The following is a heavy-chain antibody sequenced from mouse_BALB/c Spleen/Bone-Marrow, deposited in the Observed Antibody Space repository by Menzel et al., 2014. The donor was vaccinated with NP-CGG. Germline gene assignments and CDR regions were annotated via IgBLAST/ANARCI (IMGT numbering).Heavy chain of an antibody. CDR3: ARSNGNYVLAY. Sequence: QVQLKESGAELARPGASVKMSCKASGYTFTSYTMHWVKQRPGQGLEWIGYINPSSGYTNYNQKFKGKATLTADKSSSTAYMQLSSLTSEDSAVYYCARSNGNYVLAYWGQGTLVTVSA. V-gene: IGHV1-4*01. D-gene: IGHD2-1*01. CDR1: GYTFTSYT. J-gene: IGHJ3*01. CDR2: INPSSGYT.